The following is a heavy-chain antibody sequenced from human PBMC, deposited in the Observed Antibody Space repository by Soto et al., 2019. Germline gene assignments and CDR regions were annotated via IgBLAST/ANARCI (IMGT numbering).Heavy chain of an antibody. CDR3: AREGGPDSSGYYPGHFDY. CDR2: IIPIFGTA. J-gene: IGHJ4*02. Sequence: QVQLVQSGAEVKKPGSSVKVSCKASGGTFSSYAISWVRQAPGQGLEWMGGIIPIFGTANYAQKFQGRVTITADKSTSTGYMELSSLRSEDTAVYYWAREGGPDSSGYYPGHFDYWGQGTLVTVSS. CDR1: GGTFSSYA. V-gene: IGHV1-69*06. D-gene: IGHD3-22*01.